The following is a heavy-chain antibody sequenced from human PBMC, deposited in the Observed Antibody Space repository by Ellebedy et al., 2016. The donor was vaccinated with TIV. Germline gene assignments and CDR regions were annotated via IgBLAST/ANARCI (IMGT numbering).Heavy chain of an antibody. Sequence: GESLKISXAASKFTFSNYWMTWVRQAPGKGLEWVATMNQDGSQKYYVDSLRGRFIVSRDNAKTALYLQMYSLTAEDTALYYCARDRIGDNWYTTFDYWGQGTLVTVSS. V-gene: IGHV3-7*01. CDR1: KFTFSNYW. D-gene: IGHD1-1*01. CDR3: ARDRIGDNWYTTFDY. J-gene: IGHJ4*02. CDR2: MNQDGSQK.